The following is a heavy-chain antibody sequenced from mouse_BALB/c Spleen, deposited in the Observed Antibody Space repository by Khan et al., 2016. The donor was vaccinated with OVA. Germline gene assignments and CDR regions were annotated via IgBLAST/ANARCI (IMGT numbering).Heavy chain of an antibody. CDR1: GFSLTTYG. J-gene: IGHJ3*01. V-gene: IGHV2-2*01. D-gene: IGHD2-14*01. Sequence: QVQLKESGPGLVQPSQSLSITCTVSGFSLTTYGVHWVRQSPGKGLEWLGLIWSGGNTDYNAAFISRLSITKDNSKSQVFFKMNSLQADDTAMYYSARNSYMYDFTYWGQGTLVTVSA. CDR3: ARNSYMYDFTY. CDR2: IWSGGNT.